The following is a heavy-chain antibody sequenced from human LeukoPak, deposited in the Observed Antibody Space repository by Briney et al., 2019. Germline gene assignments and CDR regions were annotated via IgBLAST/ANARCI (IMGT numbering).Heavy chain of an antibody. V-gene: IGHV3-49*04. CDR2: IRGKAYGMTS. Sequence: GGSLRLSCSASGFTFGDYAMSWVRQAPGKGLEWVGFIRGKAYGMTSEYAASVKGRFSFSRDDSKSIAYLQMNSLKTEDTAVCYCAGGTGIAAAGTGRLLGFWGQGTLVTVSS. J-gene: IGHJ4*02. D-gene: IGHD6-13*01. CDR3: AGGTGIAAAGTGRLLGF. CDR1: GFTFGDYA.